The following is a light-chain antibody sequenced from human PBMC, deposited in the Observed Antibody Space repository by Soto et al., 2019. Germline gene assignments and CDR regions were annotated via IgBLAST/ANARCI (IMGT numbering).Light chain of an antibody. CDR3: QQYENLPYT. Sequence: DIQMTQSASSLSASVGDRVTITCQASQVISNYLNWYQQKPGKAPKLLIYDISTLEIGVPSRFSGSGSGTDFTFTITGLQPEDIATYYCQQYENLPYTFAQGTKVDIK. V-gene: IGKV1-33*01. CDR1: QVISNY. J-gene: IGKJ2*01. CDR2: DIS.